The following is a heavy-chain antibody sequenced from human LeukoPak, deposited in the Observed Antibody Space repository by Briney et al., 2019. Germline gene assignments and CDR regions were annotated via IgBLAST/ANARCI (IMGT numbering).Heavy chain of an antibody. V-gene: IGHV3-66*02. CDR2: IYSGGST. CDR1: RFTVSSNY. CDR3: ARVYDYPSWFDP. J-gene: IGHJ5*02. Sequence: GGSLRLSCAASRFTVSSNYMSWVRQAPGKGLEWVSVIYSGGSTYYADSVKGRFTISRDNSKNTLYLQMNSLRAEDTAVYCCARVYDYPSWFDPWGQGTLVTVSS. D-gene: IGHD5/OR15-5a*01.